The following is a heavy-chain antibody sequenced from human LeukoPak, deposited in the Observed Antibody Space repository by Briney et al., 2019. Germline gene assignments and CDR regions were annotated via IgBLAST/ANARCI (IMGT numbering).Heavy chain of an antibody. V-gene: IGHV1-8*02. CDR3: ARGPILVRGVIMADSVGGMDV. Sequence: PGASVKVSCKASGHTFTDYGINWVRQATGQGPEWMAWMNPNSDNTGYAQKFQGRITMTRDTSISTAYMELSSLSSEDTAVYYCARGPILVRGVIMADSVGGMDVWGQGTTVTASS. CDR1: GHTFTDYG. CDR2: MNPNSDNT. J-gene: IGHJ6*02. D-gene: IGHD3-10*01.